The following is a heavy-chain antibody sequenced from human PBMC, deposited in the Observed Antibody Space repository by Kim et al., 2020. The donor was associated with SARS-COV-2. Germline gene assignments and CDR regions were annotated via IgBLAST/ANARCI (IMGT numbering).Heavy chain of an antibody. CDR2: IYSDDRA. CDR1: GFTVSNC. D-gene: IGHD4-17*01. V-gene: IGHV3-66*01. CDR3: ARDQVYGGNSGGYGLDV. J-gene: IGHJ6*02. Sequence: GGSMRLSCAASGFTVSNCMSWVRQAPGKGLEWVSVIYSDDRAFYADAVKDRFTVSRDNSKNTLYLQMNSLRAEDTAVYYCARDQVYGGNSGGYGLDVLGQGTTVTVSS.